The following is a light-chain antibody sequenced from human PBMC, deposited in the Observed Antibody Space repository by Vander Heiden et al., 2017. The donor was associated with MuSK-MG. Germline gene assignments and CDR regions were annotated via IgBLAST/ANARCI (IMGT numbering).Light chain of an antibody. CDR2: AAS. CDR3: QQSDSIAWA. J-gene: IGKJ1*01. CDR1: HNINRY. Sequence: RVTITCRASHNINRYVNWYQQKPGKAPKILIYAASSLQSGVPSRFSGSGSGTDFTLTISSLQPEDFAIYYCQQSDSIAWAFGQGTKVEIK. V-gene: IGKV1-39*01.